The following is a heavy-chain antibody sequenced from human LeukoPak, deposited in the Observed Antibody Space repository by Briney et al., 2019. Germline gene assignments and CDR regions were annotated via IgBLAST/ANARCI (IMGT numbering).Heavy chain of an antibody. V-gene: IGHV4-38-2*01. CDR1: GYSISSGYY. CDR2: IYHSGST. D-gene: IGHD6-19*01. Sequence: PSETLSLTCAVSGYSISSGYYWGWLRPPPGKGLEWIGSIYHSGSTYYNPSLKSRVTISVDTSKNQFSLKLSSVTAADTAVYYCASRGYSSGWYYYYYYMDVWGKGTTVTVSS. CDR3: ASRGYSSGWYYYYYYMDV. J-gene: IGHJ6*03.